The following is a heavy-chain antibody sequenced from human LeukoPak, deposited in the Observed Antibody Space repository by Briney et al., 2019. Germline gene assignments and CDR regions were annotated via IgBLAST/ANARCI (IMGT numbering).Heavy chain of an antibody. D-gene: IGHD6-19*01. V-gene: IGHV1-69*13. J-gene: IGHJ4*02. CDR3: ARVSGIAVAGTQPVYYFDH. Sequence: GASVKVSCKASGGTFSSYAISWVRQAPGQGLEWMGGIIPIFGTANYAQKFQGRVTITADESTSTAYMELSSLRSEDTAVYYCARVSGIAVAGTQPVYYFDHWGQGTLVTVSS. CDR1: GGTFSSYA. CDR2: IIPIFGTA.